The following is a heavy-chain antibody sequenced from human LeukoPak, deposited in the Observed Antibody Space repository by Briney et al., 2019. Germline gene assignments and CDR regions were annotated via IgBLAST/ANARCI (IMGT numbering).Heavy chain of an antibody. Sequence: AGGSLRLSCAASGFTFDDYAMHWVRQTPGKGLEWVSLISGDGGSTYFADSVKGRFTFSRDNSKNTLYLQMNSLRAEDTAVYYCAKGSTGLDYWGQGTLVTVSS. V-gene: IGHV3-43*02. J-gene: IGHJ4*02. CDR2: ISGDGGST. CDR1: GFTFDDYA. CDR3: AKGSTGLDY. D-gene: IGHD2-8*02.